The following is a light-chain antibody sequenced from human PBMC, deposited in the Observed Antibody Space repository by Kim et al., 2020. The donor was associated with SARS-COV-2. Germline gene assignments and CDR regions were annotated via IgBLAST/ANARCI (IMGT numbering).Light chain of an antibody. V-gene: IGLV3-19*01. CDR3: NSRESSANHWM. CDR2: GKN. Sequence: SSELTQDPAVSVALGQTVRITCQGDSLRSYYASWYQQKPGQAPVLVFYGKNNRPSGIPDRFSGSYSGNTASLTITAAQAEDEADYYCNSRESSANHWMFGGGTQRTVL. CDR1: SLRSYY. J-gene: IGLJ3*02.